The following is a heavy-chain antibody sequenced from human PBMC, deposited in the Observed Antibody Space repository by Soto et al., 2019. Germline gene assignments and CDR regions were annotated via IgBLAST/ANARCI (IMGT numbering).Heavy chain of an antibody. Sequence: SERLSLTCTVSGGSISSSSYYWGWIRQPPGKGLEWIGEINHSGSTNYNPSLKSRVTISVDTSKNQFSLKLSSVTAADTAVYYCARGGYGSGSYYNSRVGWFDPWGQGTLLTVSS. D-gene: IGHD3-10*01. CDR3: ARGGYGSGSYYNSRVGWFDP. CDR1: GGSISSSSYY. V-gene: IGHV4-39*07. J-gene: IGHJ5*02. CDR2: INHSGST.